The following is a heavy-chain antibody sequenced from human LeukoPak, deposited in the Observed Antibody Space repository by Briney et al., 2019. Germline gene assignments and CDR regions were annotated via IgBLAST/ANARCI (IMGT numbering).Heavy chain of an antibody. D-gene: IGHD6-13*01. V-gene: IGHV1-2*02. Sequence: ASVKVSCKASGYTFTGYYMHWVRQAPGQGLEWMGWINPNSGGTNYAQKFQGRVTITRDTSASTAYMELSSLRSEDTAVYYCARTSRIIAAAGSGGDYWGQGTLVTVSS. J-gene: IGHJ4*02. CDR2: INPNSGGT. CDR1: GYTFTGYY. CDR3: ARTSRIIAAAGSGGDY.